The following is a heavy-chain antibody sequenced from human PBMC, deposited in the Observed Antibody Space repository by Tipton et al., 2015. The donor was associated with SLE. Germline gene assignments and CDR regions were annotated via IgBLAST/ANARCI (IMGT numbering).Heavy chain of an antibody. CDR3: AKDRHSSSWYYFDY. CDR1: GFTFSSYG. V-gene: IGHV3-33*06. D-gene: IGHD6-13*01. J-gene: IGHJ4*02. Sequence: SLRLSCAASGFTFSSYGMHWVRQAPGKGLEWVAVIWYDGSNKYYADSVKGRFTISRDNSKNTLYLQMNSLRAEDTAVYYCAKDRHSSSWYYFDYWGQGTLVTVSS. CDR2: IWYDGSNK.